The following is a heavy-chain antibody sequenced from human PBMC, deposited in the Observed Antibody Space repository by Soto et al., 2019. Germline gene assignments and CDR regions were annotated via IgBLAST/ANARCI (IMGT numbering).Heavy chain of an antibody. CDR2: IDWHDDK. D-gene: IGHD3-22*01. CDR3: ARIRDSSGHPAAYYFDY. CDR1: GFSLSTSGMC. J-gene: IGHJ4*02. Sequence: SGPTLVNPTQTLTLTCTFSGFSLSTSGMCVSWIRQPPGKALEWLARIDWHDDKYYSTSLKTRLTISKDTSKNQVVLTMTNMDPVDTATYYCARIRDSSGHPAAYYFDYWGQATLVTVSS. V-gene: IGHV2-70*11.